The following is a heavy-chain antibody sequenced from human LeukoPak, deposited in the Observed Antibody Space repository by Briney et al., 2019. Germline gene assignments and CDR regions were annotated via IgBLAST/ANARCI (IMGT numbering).Heavy chain of an antibody. J-gene: IGHJ4*02. D-gene: IGHD3-9*01. Sequence: PGGSLRLPCAASGFTFNTFKMNWVRQAPGKGREWVSSITSGGDYIYYADSVKGRFTTSRDNAKNSLSLQLNSLRVEDTAVYYCARGHYDVLAASYKWTPDYWGQGTLVTVSS. CDR1: GFTFNTFK. V-gene: IGHV3-21*01. CDR2: ITSGGDYI. CDR3: ARGHYDVLAASYKWTPDY.